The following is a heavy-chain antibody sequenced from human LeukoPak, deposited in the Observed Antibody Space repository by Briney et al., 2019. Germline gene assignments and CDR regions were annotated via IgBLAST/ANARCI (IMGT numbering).Heavy chain of an antibody. Sequence: PSETLSLTCAVYGGSFSGYYWSWIRQPPGEGLEWIGEINHSGGTNYNPSLKSRVTISVDTSKNQFSLKLSSVTAADTAVYYCARVKIWGSYRYDYWGQGTLVTVSS. V-gene: IGHV4-34*01. CDR1: GGSFSGYY. CDR2: INHSGGT. D-gene: IGHD3-16*02. J-gene: IGHJ4*02. CDR3: ARVKIWGSYRYDY.